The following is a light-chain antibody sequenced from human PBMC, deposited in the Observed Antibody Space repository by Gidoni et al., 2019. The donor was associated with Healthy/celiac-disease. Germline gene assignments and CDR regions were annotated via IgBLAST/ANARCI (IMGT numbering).Light chain of an antibody. V-gene: IGLV7-43*01. CDR2: STS. CDR1: TGAVTSGSY. CDR3: LLYYGGAVV. J-gene: IGLJ2*01. Sequence: QTVMTQAYSLTVSTGGKVTLTCASSTGAVTSGSYPNCDQQKPGQAPMSLIYSTSNKHSWTPALFPGSLLVGKASLTLSGVQPEDQAAYYCLLYYGGAVVFGVGTKLPVL.